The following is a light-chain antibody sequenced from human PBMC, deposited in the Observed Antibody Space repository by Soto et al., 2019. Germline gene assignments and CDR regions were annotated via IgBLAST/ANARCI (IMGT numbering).Light chain of an antibody. CDR1: QSITNR. CDR2: DAS. CDR3: QHYGGMWA. J-gene: IGKJ1*01. V-gene: IGKV1-5*01. Sequence: DIQMTQSPSTLSASVGDRVTITCRASQSITNRLAWYQQKPGKAPRVVIYDASSLESGVPSRFSGSGFGTEFILTINSLQPDDFATYCCQHYGGMWAFGQGTKVEVE.